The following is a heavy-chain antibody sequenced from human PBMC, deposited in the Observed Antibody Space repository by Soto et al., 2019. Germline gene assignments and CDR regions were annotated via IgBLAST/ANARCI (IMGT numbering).Heavy chain of an antibody. D-gene: IGHD6-13*01. J-gene: IGHJ4*02. CDR2: ISYDGSNK. CDR3: ANRDIAAAGIDY. Sequence: QVQLVESGGGVVQPGRSLRLSCAASGFTFSSYGMHWVRQAPGKGLEWVAVISYDGSNKYYADSVKGRFTISRDNSKNTLYLQMTSLSAEDTAVYYCANRDIAAAGIDYWGQGTLVTVSS. V-gene: IGHV3-30*18. CDR1: GFTFSSYG.